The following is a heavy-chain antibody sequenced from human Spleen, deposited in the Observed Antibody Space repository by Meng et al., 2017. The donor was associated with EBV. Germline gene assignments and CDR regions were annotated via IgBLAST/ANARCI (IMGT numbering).Heavy chain of an antibody. Sequence: EVQLVESGVALVQPGGSLRLSCAASEFTLRRYWMHWVRQGPGKEPLWVSRINEDGTITNYADSVKGRFTISRDNAKNTLYLQMNNLRAEDTAVYYCSRDLAGSDDYWGRGTLVTVSS. V-gene: IGHV3-74*01. J-gene: IGHJ4*02. CDR2: INEDGTIT. D-gene: IGHD1-14*01. CDR3: SRDLAGSDDY. CDR1: EFTLRRYW.